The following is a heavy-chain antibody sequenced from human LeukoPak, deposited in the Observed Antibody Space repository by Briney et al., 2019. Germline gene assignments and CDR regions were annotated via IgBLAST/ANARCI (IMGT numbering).Heavy chain of an antibody. J-gene: IGHJ4*02. Sequence: KPSETLSLTCTVSGGSISSNSYYWGWIRQPPGKGLEWIGSIYYSGSTYYNPSLKSRVTVSVDTSKNQFSLNLSSVTAADTAVYYCAKQGCSGTNCYVDFWGQGTLVTVSS. V-gene: IGHV4-39*07. CDR1: GGSISSNSYY. D-gene: IGHD2-2*01. CDR3: AKQGCSGTNCYVDF. CDR2: IYYSGST.